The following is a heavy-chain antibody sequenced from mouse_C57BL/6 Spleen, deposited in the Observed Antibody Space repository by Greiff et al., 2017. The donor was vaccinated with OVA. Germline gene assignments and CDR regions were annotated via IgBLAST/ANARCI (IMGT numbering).Heavy chain of an antibody. CDR2: IWGVGST. V-gene: IGHV2-6*01. J-gene: IGHJ4*01. Sequence: VQGVESGPGLVAPSQSLSITCTVSGFSLTSYGVDWVRQSPGKGLEWLGVIWGVGSTNYNSALKSRLSISKDNSKSQVFLKMNSLQTDDTAMYYCATNYGSNAMDYWGQGTSVTVSS. CDR1: GFSLTSYG. D-gene: IGHD1-1*01. CDR3: ATNYGSNAMDY.